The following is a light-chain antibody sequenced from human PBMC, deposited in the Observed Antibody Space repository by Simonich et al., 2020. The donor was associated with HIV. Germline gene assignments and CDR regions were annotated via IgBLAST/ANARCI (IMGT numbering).Light chain of an antibody. CDR1: QSISSN. CDR3: QQYSNWPLT. J-gene: IGKJ4*01. CDR2: GAS. V-gene: IGKV3D-15*01. Sequence: EIVMTQSPATLSESPGERATLSCRASQSISSNLACYQPIPGQAPRLLIDGASTRATGIPARFSGRGSGTEFTLTISSLQSEDFAVYYCQQYSNWPLTFGGGTKVEIK.